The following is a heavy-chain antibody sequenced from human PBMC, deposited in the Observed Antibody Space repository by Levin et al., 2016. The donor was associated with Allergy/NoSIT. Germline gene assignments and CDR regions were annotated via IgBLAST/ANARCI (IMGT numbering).Heavy chain of an antibody. Sequence: WIRQPPGKGLEWIGRVYASGSTNYSPSLKNRVTISVDTSNDKFSLKLISVTAADTGVYYCARSKASAPLYYYGEDVWGQGTTVTVSS. CDR2: VYASGST. J-gene: IGHJ6*02. CDR3: ARSKASAPLYYYGEDV. V-gene: IGHV4-61*02. D-gene: IGHD6-6*01.